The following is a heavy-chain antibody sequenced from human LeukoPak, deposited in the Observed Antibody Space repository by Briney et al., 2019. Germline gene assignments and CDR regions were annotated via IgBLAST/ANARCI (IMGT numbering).Heavy chain of an antibody. Sequence: GGSLRLSCAASGFTFSSYAMSWVRQAPGKGLEWVSAISGSGGSTYYADSVKGRFTISRDNSKNTLYLQMNSLRADDTAVYFCAKSGSQRPDYWGQGTLVTVSS. CDR2: ISGSGGST. CDR1: GFTFSSYA. D-gene: IGHD3-10*01. J-gene: IGHJ4*02. CDR3: AKSGSQRPDY. V-gene: IGHV3-23*01.